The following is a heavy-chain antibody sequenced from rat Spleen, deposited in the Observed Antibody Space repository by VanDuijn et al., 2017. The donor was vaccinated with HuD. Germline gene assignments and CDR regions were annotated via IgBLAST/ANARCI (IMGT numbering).Heavy chain of an antibody. V-gene: IGHV3-4*01. J-gene: IGHJ2*01. CDR1: GYTITSGY. D-gene: IGHD1-11*01. Sequence: EIQLQESGPGLVKPSQSFSLTCSVTGYTITSGYDWSWIRKFPGNKMEWIGHISYSGSTSYNPSLKSRISITRDTSKNQFFLQLNSVTTEDTATYYCARYPRETPYGPVDYWGQGVMVTVSS. CDR3: ARYPRETPYGPVDY. CDR2: ISYSGST.